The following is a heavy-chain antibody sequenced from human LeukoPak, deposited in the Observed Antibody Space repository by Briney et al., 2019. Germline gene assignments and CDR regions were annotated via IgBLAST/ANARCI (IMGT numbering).Heavy chain of an antibody. V-gene: IGHV4-59*08. Sequence: SETLSLTCTVSGGSISSYYWSWIRQPPGKGLEWIGYIHYSGSTNYNPSLKGRVTLSVDTSKNQFSLKLSSVTAADTAVYYCARGALDYGDYRGAYYYYYYYYMDVWGKGTTVTVSS. J-gene: IGHJ6*03. D-gene: IGHD4-17*01. CDR1: GGSISSYY. CDR2: IHYSGST. CDR3: ARGALDYGDYRGAYYYYYYYYMDV.